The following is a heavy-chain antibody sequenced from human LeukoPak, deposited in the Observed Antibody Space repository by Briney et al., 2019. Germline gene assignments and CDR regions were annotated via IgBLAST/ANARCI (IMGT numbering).Heavy chain of an antibody. CDR2: IYHSGST. J-gene: IGHJ4*02. V-gene: IGHV4-4*02. CDR3: ARDEHASYGLWYFDS. CDR1: GGSISSSNW. D-gene: IGHD5-18*01. Sequence: SGTLSLTCGVSGGSISSSNWWSWVRQPPGKGLEWMGQIYHSGSTNYKPSLKSRVTISVDKSKNQFSLKLSSVTAADTAVYYCARDEHASYGLWYFDSWGQGTLVTVSS.